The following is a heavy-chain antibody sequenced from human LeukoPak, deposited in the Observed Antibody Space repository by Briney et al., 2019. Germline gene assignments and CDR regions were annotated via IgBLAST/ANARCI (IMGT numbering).Heavy chain of an antibody. V-gene: IGHV3-66*01. Sequence: PGGSLRLSCAASAFSASTNYMSWVRQAPGKGLEWVSVIYTVGTTHYADFVKGRCSISRDPSTNTVYLQLNSLRAEDTATYYCAGYGGSYPYYMDVWGKGTTVTLSS. J-gene: IGHJ6*03. D-gene: IGHD1-26*01. CDR1: AFSASTNY. CDR3: AGYGGSYPYYMDV. CDR2: IYTVGTT.